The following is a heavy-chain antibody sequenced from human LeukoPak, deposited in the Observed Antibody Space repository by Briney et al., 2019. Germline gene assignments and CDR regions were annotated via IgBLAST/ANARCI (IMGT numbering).Heavy chain of an antibody. J-gene: IGHJ6*04. D-gene: IGHD3-10*02. V-gene: IGHV3-48*03. CDR3: AELGITMIGGV. CDR1: GFTFSSYE. CDR2: ISSSGSTI. Sequence: GGSLRLSCAACGFTFSSYEMNWVRQAPGKGLEWVSYISSSGSTIYYADSVKGRFTISRDSAKNSLYLQMNSLRAEDTAVYYCAELGITMIGGVWGKGTTVTISS.